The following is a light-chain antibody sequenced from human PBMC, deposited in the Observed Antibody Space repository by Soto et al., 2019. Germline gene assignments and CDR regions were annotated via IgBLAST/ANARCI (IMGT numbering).Light chain of an antibody. Sequence: SVLTQPASVSGSPGQSIAISCTGTSSDVGAYNSVSWYQQYPGKVPKLMIHDVSNRPSGVSDRFSGSKSGNTAPLTISGLQAEDEADYYCSSYTSSNSYVFGSGTKVTLL. CDR1: SSDVGAYNS. CDR3: SSYTSSNSYV. CDR2: DVS. J-gene: IGLJ1*01. V-gene: IGLV2-14*01.